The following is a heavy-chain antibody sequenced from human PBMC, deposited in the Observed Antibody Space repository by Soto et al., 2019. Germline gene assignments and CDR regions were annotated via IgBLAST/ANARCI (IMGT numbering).Heavy chain of an antibody. J-gene: IGHJ4*02. D-gene: IGHD3-3*01. V-gene: IGHV4-4*02. CDR2: MFHSGGA. CDR3: ATGNVDSMLEY. Sequence: QVQLHESGPGLVKPSETLSLTCVVSDGSISTYDWWTWVRQPPGKGLEWLGKMFHSGGADYSPSLKSRVTISADSSKNHFSLRLTAVTGADTAVYYCATGNVDSMLEYWGQGTQVAVSS. CDR1: DGSISTYDW.